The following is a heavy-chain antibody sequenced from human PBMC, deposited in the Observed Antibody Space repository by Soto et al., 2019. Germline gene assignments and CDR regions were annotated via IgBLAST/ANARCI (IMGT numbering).Heavy chain of an antibody. D-gene: IGHD3-22*01. CDR1: GYSFTSYW. CDR3: AMAYFYDSSGYYYPDY. V-gene: IGHV5-51*01. J-gene: IGHJ4*02. CDR2: IYPGDSDT. Sequence: PGESLKISCKGSGYSFTSYWIGWVRQMPGKGLEWMGIIYPGDSDTRYSPSFQGQVTISADKSISTAYLQWSSLKASDTAMYYCAMAYFYDSSGYYYPDYWGQGTLVTVS.